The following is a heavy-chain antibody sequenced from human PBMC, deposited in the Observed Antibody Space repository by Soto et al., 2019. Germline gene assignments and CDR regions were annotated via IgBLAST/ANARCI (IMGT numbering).Heavy chain of an antibody. Sequence: GGSLRLSCAASGFTFSSYGMHWVRQAPGKGLEWVAVIWYDGSNKYYADSVKGRFTISRDNSKNTLYLQMNSLRAEDTAVYYCAREYYDILTGYYNYYFDYWGQGTLVTVSS. CDR3: AREYYDILTGYYNYYFDY. CDR1: GFTFSSYG. J-gene: IGHJ4*02. CDR2: IWYDGSNK. V-gene: IGHV3-33*01. D-gene: IGHD3-9*01.